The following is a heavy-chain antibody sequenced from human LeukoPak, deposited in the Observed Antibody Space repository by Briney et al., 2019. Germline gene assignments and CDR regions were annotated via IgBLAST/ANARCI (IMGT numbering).Heavy chain of an antibody. J-gene: IGHJ2*01. Sequence: PSETLSLTCAVYGGSFSGYYWSWIRQPPGKGLEWIGEINHSGSTNYNPSLKSRVTISVDTSKNQFSLKLSSVTAADTAVYYCASPPLYCGGDCSSDWYFDLWGRGTLVTVSS. CDR1: GGSFSGYY. D-gene: IGHD2-21*02. V-gene: IGHV4-34*01. CDR3: ASPPLYCGGDCSSDWYFDL. CDR2: INHSGST.